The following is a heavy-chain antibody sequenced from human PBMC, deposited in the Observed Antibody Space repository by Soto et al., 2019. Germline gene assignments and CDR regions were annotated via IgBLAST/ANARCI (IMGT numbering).Heavy chain of an antibody. CDR2: IVWNNGNI. CDR3: VRIPAAIGYMDV. J-gene: IGHJ6*03. Sequence: EVQLVESGGGLVQPGTSLRLSCAASGFTFDDYAMHWVRQAPGKGLEWVPGIVWNNGNIAYADSVKGRFIISRDNAKNSLYLQMNSLRTEDTALYYCVRIPAAIGYMDVWGKGTTVTVSS. CDR1: GFTFDDYA. D-gene: IGHD2-2*02. V-gene: IGHV3-9*01.